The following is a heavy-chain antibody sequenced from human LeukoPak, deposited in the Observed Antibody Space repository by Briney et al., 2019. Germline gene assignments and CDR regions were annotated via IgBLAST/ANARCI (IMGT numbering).Heavy chain of an antibody. V-gene: IGHV3-11*01. D-gene: IGHD3-9*01. CDR2: ISSSGSTI. J-gene: IGHJ5*02. CDR1: GFTFSDYY. Sequence: GGSLRLSCAASGFTFSDYYMSWIRQAPGKGLEWVSYISSSGSTIYYADSVKGRFTISRDNSKNTLYLQMNSLRAEDTAVYYCAKEPVLRYFDWLLSPTNNWFDPWGQGTLVTVSS. CDR3: AKEPVLRYFDWLLSPTNNWFDP.